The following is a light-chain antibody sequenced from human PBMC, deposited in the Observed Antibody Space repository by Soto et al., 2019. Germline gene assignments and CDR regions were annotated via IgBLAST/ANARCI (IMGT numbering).Light chain of an antibody. V-gene: IGKV3-20*01. CDR2: GAS. Sequence: EIVLTQSPGSLSLSPGERATLSCRASQSVSSTFFAWYQQRPGQDPRLLMYGASSRATGIPERFSGSGSGTAFTLTLSILEPEDFSVYYCQQFDSSVKFGHGTKVEIK. J-gene: IGKJ1*01. CDR3: QQFDSSVK. CDR1: QSVSSTF.